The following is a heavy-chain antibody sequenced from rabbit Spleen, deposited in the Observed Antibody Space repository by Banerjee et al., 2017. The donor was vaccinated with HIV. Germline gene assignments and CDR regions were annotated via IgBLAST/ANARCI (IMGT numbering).Heavy chain of an antibody. CDR1: GFDFSSYS. CDR2: ISSGGST. D-gene: IGHD4-1*01. V-gene: IGHV1S28*01. J-gene: IGHJ3*01. CDR3: ARAIVPWLGLTRLDL. Sequence: LKETGGGLVQPGGSLTLTCAVSGFDFSSYSMSWVRQAPGKGLEWIGYISSGGSTYYASWVKGRFTISRENTQNTLYLKMTSLTAADTATYFCARAIVPWLGLTRLDLWGPGTLVTVS.